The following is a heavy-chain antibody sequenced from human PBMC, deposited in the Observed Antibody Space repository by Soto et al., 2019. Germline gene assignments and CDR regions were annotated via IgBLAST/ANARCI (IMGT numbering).Heavy chain of an antibody. V-gene: IGHV3-21*01. CDR2: ISSSSSYI. CDR3: ARDGPRRDWLRWIDP. D-gene: IGHD3-9*01. J-gene: IGHJ5*02. CDR1: GFTFSSYS. Sequence: GGSLRLSCAASGFTFSSYSMNWVRQAPGKGLEWVSSISSSSSYIYYADSVKGRFTISRDNAKNSLYLQMNSLRAEDTAVYYCARDGPRRDWLRWIDPSGQGTLVTVSS.